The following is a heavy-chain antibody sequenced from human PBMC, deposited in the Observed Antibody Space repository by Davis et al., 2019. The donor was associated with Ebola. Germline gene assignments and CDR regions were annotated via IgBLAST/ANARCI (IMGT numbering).Heavy chain of an antibody. J-gene: IGHJ5*02. CDR2: IYSGGST. CDR1: GFTVSSNY. D-gene: IGHD3-9*01. Sequence: GESLKISCAASGFTVSSNYMSWVRQAPGKGLEWVSVIYSGGSTYYADSVKGRFTISRHNSKNTLYLQMNSLRAEDTAVYYCARRRYFDKGYWFDPWGQGTLVTVSS. CDR3: ARRRYFDKGYWFDP. V-gene: IGHV3-53*04.